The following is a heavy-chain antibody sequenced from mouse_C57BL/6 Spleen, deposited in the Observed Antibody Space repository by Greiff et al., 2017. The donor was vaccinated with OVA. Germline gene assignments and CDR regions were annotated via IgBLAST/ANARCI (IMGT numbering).Heavy chain of an antibody. D-gene: IGHD2-3*01. J-gene: IGHJ3*01. CDR3: ARHHYDGSWFAY. CDR2: ISSGGSYT. CDR1: GFTFSSYG. Sequence: EVMLVESGGDLVKPGGSLKLSCAASGFTFSSYGMSWVRQTPDKRLEWVATISSGGSYTYYPDSVKGRFTISRDNAKNTLYLQMSSLKSEDTAMYYCARHHYDGSWFAYWGQGTLVTVSA. V-gene: IGHV5-6*01.